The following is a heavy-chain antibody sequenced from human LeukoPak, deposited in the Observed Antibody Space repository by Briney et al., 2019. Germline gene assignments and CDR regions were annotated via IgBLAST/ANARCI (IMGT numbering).Heavy chain of an antibody. CDR1: GGSISSYY. CDR3: ARDNYYYDSSGYPLDY. CDR2: IYYSGST. Sequence: SETLSLTCTVSGGSISSYYWSGIRQPPGKGLEWIGYIYYSGSTNYDPSLKSRVTISVDTSKNQFSLKLSSVTAADTAVYYCARDNYYYDSSGYPLDYWGQGTLVTVSS. V-gene: IGHV4-59*12. J-gene: IGHJ4*02. D-gene: IGHD3-22*01.